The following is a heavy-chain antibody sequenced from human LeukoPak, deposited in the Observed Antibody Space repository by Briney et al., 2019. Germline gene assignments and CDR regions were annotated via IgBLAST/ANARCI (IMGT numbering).Heavy chain of an antibody. V-gene: IGHV1-58*01. J-gene: IGHJ4*02. D-gene: IGHD1-26*01. CDR1: GFTFTSSA. CDR2: IVVGSGNT. Sequence: ASVKVSCKASGFTFTSSAVQWVRQARGQRLEWIGWIVVGSGNTNYAQKFQERDTITRDMSASTAYMELSSLRSEDTAVYYCAREGSGSYYFDYWGQGTLVTVSS. CDR3: AREGSGSYYFDY.